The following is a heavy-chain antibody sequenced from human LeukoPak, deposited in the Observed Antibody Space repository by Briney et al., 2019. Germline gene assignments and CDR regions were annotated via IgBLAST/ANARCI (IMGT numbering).Heavy chain of an antibody. J-gene: IGHJ6*02. V-gene: IGHV3-23*01. CDR2: ISYGGDNT. CDR1: GFTFSNYA. CDR3: AREEQQLDNYYYYGMDV. Sequence: GGSLRLSCAASGFTFSNYAMSWVRQAPGKGLEWVSAISYGGDNTYYANSVKGRFTISRDNSKSTLYLQMNSLRAEDTAVYYCAREEQQLDNYYYYGMDVWGQGTTVTVSS. D-gene: IGHD6-13*01.